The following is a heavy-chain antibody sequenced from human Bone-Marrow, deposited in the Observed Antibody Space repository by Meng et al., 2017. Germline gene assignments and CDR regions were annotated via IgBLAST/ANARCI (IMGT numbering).Heavy chain of an antibody. CDR2: INHSGST. V-gene: IGHV4-34*01. D-gene: IGHD2-21*01. J-gene: IGHJ4*02. CDR3: RLAYCMGDCVDY. Sequence: QVQVQQWGAGLLKPSETLSLTCVCYGGSFSAYDWSWIRQPPGKGLEWLGQINHSGSTNDNPSLKSRVTISIDTSRNQLSLKLSSVTAADTAVYYCRLAYCMGDCVDYWGQGTLVTVSS. CDR1: GGSFSAYD.